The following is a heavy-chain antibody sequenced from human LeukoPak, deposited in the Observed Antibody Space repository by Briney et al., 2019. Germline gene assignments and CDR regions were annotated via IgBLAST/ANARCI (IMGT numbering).Heavy chain of an antibody. CDR3: ARDGIQLWLRLNWFDP. D-gene: IGHD5-18*01. Sequence: ASVKVCCKASGYTFTSYAMNWVRQAPGQGLEWMGWINTNTGNPTYAQGFTGRFVFSLDTSVSTAYLQISSLKAEDTAVYYCARDGIQLWLRLNWFDPWGQGTLVTVSS. V-gene: IGHV7-4-1*02. CDR2: INTNTGNP. CDR1: GYTFTSYA. J-gene: IGHJ5*02.